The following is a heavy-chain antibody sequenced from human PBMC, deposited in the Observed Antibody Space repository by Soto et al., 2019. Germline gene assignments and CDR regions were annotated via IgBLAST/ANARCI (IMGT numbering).Heavy chain of an antibody. J-gene: IGHJ3*02. Sequence: ASVKVSCKASEYRFTSHTLHWVRQAPGQRHEWMGWIIAGSGNTKYSQNFQGRLTITRDTSASTVYMDLSSLRSEDTAVYYCARLGFCAGDSCYPLDIWGQGTVVTVSS. CDR1: EYRFTSHT. CDR2: IIAGSGNT. CDR3: ARLGFCAGDSCYPLDI. V-gene: IGHV1-3*01. D-gene: IGHD2-8*02.